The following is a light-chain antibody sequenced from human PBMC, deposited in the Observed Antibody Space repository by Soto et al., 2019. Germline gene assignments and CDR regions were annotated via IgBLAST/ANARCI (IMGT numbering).Light chain of an antibody. CDR1: QSVSSSF. CDR3: QQYGRSPDLFT. CDR2: GAS. Sequence: ENVLTQSPGTLSLSPGDRATLSCRASQSVSSSFLAWYQQKPGQAPRLLIYGASNRASGIPDRFSGSWSGTDFTLTITRLEPGDFAVYYCQQYGRSPDLFTFGPGTKVEIK. V-gene: IGKV3-20*01. J-gene: IGKJ3*01.